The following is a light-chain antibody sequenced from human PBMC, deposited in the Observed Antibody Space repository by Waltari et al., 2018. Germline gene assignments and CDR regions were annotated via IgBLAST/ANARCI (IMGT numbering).Light chain of an antibody. Sequence: QSVLTQPPSVSGAPGQRVTISCTGSDSNIGAGYDVHWYQQLPGTAPKLLINGNTNRPSGVPDLFAGSKSGTSGSLAIAGLQAEDEAYYYCQSYDRSLTGSWVFGGGTKLTVL. J-gene: IGLJ3*02. V-gene: IGLV1-40*01. CDR1: DSNIGAGYD. CDR2: GNT. CDR3: QSYDRSLTGSWV.